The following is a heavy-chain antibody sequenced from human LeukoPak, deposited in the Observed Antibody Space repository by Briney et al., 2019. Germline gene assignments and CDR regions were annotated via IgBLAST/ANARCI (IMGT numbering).Heavy chain of an antibody. Sequence: ASVKVSCKASGYTFTRYGISWVRQAPGQGLEWMGWISAYNGNTNYAQKLQGRVTMTTDTSTSTAYMELRSLRSDDTAVYYCARDNGGHYYGSGCDYWGQGTLVTVSS. D-gene: IGHD3-10*01. V-gene: IGHV1-18*04. CDR1: GYTFTRYG. CDR2: ISAYNGNT. J-gene: IGHJ4*02. CDR3: ARDNGGHYYGSGCDY.